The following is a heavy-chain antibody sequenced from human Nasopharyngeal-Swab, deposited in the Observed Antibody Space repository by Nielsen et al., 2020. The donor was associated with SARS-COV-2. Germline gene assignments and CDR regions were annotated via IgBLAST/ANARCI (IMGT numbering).Heavy chain of an antibody. CDR1: GFTFRSYG. D-gene: IGHD2-2*02. V-gene: IGHV3-30*18. CDR2: IPYDGSYK. CDR3: AKCSSTYGYTKYYMDV. Sequence: GESLKISCAASGFTFRSYGMHWVRQAPGKGLELVAVIPYDGSYKYYADSVKGRFTMSRDNPKDTLYLQMNSLRAEDTAVYYFAKCSSTYGYTKYYMDVWGKGTTVTVSS. J-gene: IGHJ6*03.